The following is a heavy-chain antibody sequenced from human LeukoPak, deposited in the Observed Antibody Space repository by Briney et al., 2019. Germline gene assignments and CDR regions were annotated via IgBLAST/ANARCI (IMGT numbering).Heavy chain of an antibody. J-gene: IGHJ5*02. Sequence: SETLSLTCTVSGGSISSGDYYWSWIRQPPGEGLEWIGYIYYSGSTYYNPSLKSRVTISVDTSKNQFSLKLSSVTAADTAVHYCARRGDSSGYYYPVQGFDPWGQGTLVTVSS. V-gene: IGHV4-30-4*01. CDR3: ARRGDSSGYYYPVQGFDP. CDR1: GGSISSGDYY. CDR2: IYYSGST. D-gene: IGHD3-22*01.